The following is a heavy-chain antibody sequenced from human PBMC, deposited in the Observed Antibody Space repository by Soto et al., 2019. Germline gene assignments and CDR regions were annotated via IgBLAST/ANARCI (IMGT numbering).Heavy chain of an antibody. CDR2: ISGSGGST. Sequence: EVQLLESGGGLVQPGGSLRLSCAASGFTFSSYAMSWVRQAPGKGLEWVSAISGSGGSTYYADSVKGRFTISRDNSKNTLYRQMNSLRAEDTAVYYCAFDPRGLKAAGFDYWGQGTLVTVSS. CDR1: GFTFSSYA. D-gene: IGHD6-13*01. V-gene: IGHV3-23*01. CDR3: AFDPRGLKAAGFDY. J-gene: IGHJ4*02.